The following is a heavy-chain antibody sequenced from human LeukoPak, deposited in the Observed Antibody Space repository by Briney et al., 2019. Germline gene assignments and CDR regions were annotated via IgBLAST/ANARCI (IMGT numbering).Heavy chain of an antibody. D-gene: IGHD1-26*01. V-gene: IGHV3-23*01. CDR2: ISGSGGST. Sequence: GGSLRLSGAASGFTFSSYAMSWVRQAPGKGLEWVSAISGSGGSTYYADSVKGRFTISRDNSKNTLYLQMNSLRAEDTAVYYCAKQVVRYSGSYEYYYYYMDVWGKGTTVTVSS. J-gene: IGHJ6*03. CDR1: GFTFSSYA. CDR3: AKQVVRYSGSYEYYYYYMDV.